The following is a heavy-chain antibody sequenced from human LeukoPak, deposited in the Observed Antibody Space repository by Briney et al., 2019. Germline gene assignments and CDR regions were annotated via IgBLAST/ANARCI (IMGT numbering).Heavy chain of an antibody. CDR2: IKKDGSER. D-gene: IGHD6-13*01. Sequence: GGSLRLSCAGSGFNFNIYWMSWVRQAPGKGLEWVANIKKDGSERHYVDSVKGRFTVSRDNAKNSLCLQMDSLRAEDTAVYYCARDGQYSSNWFDYWGQGTLVTVPS. CDR3: ARDGQYSSNWFDY. CDR1: GFNFNIYW. V-gene: IGHV3-7*01. J-gene: IGHJ4*02.